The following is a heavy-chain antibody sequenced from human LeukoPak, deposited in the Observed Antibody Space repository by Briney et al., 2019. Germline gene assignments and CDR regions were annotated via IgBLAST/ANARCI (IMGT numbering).Heavy chain of an antibody. V-gene: IGHV4-34*01. J-gene: IGHJ5*02. CDR2: INHSGST. D-gene: IGHD3-22*01. Sequence: PSETLSLTCAVYGGSFSGYYWSWIRQPPGKGLEWIGEINHSGSTNYNPSLKSRVTISVDTSKNQFSLKLSSVTAADTAVYYCAREENYYDSSGYYNWFDPWGQGTLVTVSS. CDR3: AREENYYDSSGYYNWFDP. CDR1: GGSFSGYY.